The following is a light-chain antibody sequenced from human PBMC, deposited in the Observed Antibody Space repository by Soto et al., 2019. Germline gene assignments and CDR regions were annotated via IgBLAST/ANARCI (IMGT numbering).Light chain of an antibody. CDR3: QSYDSSLSAWV. V-gene: IGLV1-40*01. J-gene: IGLJ3*02. CDR1: SSDIGAGYD. CDR2: GNS. Sequence: QSVLTQPPSVSGAPGQRVTISCTGSSSDIGAGYDVHWYQQLPGTAPKLLIYGNSNRPSGVPDRFSGSKSGTSASLAITGLQAEDGVDYYCQSYDSSLSAWVFGGGTKLTVL.